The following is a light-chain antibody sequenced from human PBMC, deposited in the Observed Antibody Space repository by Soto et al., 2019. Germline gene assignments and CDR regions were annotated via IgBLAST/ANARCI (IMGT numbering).Light chain of an antibody. Sequence: EIVMTQSPATLSVSPGERATLSCRASQSVSSNLAWYQQKPGQAPRLLIYGASTRETGIPARFSGSGSGTEFTLTISSLQSEDFAVDYCQQYNNSPLTFGGGTKVDIK. CDR1: QSVSSN. V-gene: IGKV3-15*01. CDR2: GAS. CDR3: QQYNNSPLT. J-gene: IGKJ4*01.